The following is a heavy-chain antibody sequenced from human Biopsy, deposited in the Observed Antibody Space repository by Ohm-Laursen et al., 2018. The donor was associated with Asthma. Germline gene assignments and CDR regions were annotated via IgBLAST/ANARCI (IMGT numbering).Heavy chain of an antibody. Sequence: GSSVKVSCKSSGDIFSVFGVNWVRQAPGQGLEWMGEIIPLYRTVNYAQKLQGRVTMTTDTSTSTAYMELRSLRSDDTAVYYCASGLGMDVWGQGTTVTVSS. V-gene: IGHV1-69*05. CDR2: IIPLYRTV. J-gene: IGHJ6*02. CDR1: GDIFSVFG. CDR3: ASGLGMDV.